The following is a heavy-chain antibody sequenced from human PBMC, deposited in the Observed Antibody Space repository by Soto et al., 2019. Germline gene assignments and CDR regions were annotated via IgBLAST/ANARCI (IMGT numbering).Heavy chain of an antibody. V-gene: IGHV3-48*02. J-gene: IGHJ4*02. CDR3: ARDPVSWGY. D-gene: IGHD3-16*01. CDR1: GFTFTTYS. CDR2: ISSSSSTT. Sequence: EVQLVESGGGLVQPGGSLRLSCAASGFTFTTYSMNWVRQAPGKGLEWVSYISSSSSTTYYADSVKGLFTISRDNAKNSLYLQMNSLRDEDTAVYDCARDPVSWGYWCQGTLVTVSS.